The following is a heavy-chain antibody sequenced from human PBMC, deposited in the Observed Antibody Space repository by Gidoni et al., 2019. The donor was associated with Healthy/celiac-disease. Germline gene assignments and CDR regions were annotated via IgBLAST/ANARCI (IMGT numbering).Heavy chain of an antibody. Sequence: QVQLVQSGAEVKKPGSSVKVSCKASGGTFSSYAISWVRQAPGQGLEWMGGIIPIFGTANYAQKFQGRVTITADESTSTAYMELSSLRSEDTAVYYCASSIAARLSYYYYGMDVWGQGTTVTVSS. CDR1: GGTFSSYA. CDR2: IIPIFGTA. J-gene: IGHJ6*02. CDR3: ASSIAARLSYYYYGMDV. V-gene: IGHV1-69*01. D-gene: IGHD6-6*01.